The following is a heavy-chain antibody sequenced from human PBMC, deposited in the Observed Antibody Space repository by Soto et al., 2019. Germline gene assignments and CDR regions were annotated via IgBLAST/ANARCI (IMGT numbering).Heavy chain of an antibody. J-gene: IGHJ5*02. CDR2: IYYSGST. CDR3: ARLLYDSRSGWFDP. CDR1: GGSICSYY. Sequence: SVIMSLTCTVSGGSICSYYWSWIRQPPGKGLEWIWYIYYSGSTNYNPSLKSRVTISVDTSKNQFSLKLSSVTAADTAVYYGARLLYDSRSGWFDPWGQGTLVTVSS. V-gene: IGHV4-59*08. D-gene: IGHD3-16*01.